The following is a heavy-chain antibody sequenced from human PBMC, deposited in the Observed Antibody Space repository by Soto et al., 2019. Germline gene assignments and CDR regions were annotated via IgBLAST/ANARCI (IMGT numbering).Heavy chain of an antibody. J-gene: IGHJ3*02. CDR1: GGSISSSNW. D-gene: IGHD2-2*01. CDR2: IYHSGST. CDR3: ARDELGYCSSTRCPDAFDI. Sequence: SETLSLTCAVSGGSISSSNWWSWVRQPPGKGLEWIGEIYHSGSTNYNPSLKSRVTISVDKSKNQFSLKLSSVTAADTAVYYCARDELGYCSSTRCPDAFDIWGQGTMVTVSS. V-gene: IGHV4-4*02.